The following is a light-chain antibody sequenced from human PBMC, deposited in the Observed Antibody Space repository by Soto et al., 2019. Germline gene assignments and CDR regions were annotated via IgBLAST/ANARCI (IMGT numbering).Light chain of an antibody. J-gene: IGLJ3*02. CDR1: SSDVGGYNY. CDR3: SSYTSTNSWV. CDR2: DVS. V-gene: IGLV2-14*01. Sequence: QSALTQSASVSGSPGQSITISCTGTSSDVGGYNYVSWYQQHPGKAPKLIIYDVSNRPSGVSTRFSGSKSGNTASLPISGLQAEDEADYSCSSYTSTNSWVFGGGTKVTVL.